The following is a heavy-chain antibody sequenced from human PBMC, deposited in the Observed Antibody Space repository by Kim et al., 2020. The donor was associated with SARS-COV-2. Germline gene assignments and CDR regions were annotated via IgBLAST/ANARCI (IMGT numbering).Heavy chain of an antibody. CDR2: ISSSGSTI. CDR3: AREDAPRGYSYGLGNWFDP. J-gene: IGHJ5*02. Sequence: GGSLGLSCAASGFTFSDYYMSWIRQAPGKGLEWVSYISSSGSTIYYADSVKGRFTISRDNAKNSLYLQMNSLRAEDTAVYYCAREDAPRGYSYGLGNWFDPWGQGTLVTVSS. CDR1: GFTFSDYY. D-gene: IGHD5-18*01. V-gene: IGHV3-11*01.